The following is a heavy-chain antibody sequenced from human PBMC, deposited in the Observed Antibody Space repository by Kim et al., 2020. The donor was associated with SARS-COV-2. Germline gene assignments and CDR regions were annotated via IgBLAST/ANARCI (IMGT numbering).Heavy chain of an antibody. CDR1: GYTFSDYG. CDR3: ARDEGDIVVAGHPLPGALDS. J-gene: IGHJ4*02. CDR2: INAGSGDT. Sequence: ASVKVSCKASGYTFSDYGIHWVRQAPGQRFEWMGWINAGSGDTKYSQKFQGRLTISRDTSATAAFMELTRLTSTDTSIYYCARDEGDIVVAGHPLPGALDSSGQGPLVSGSS. D-gene: IGHD2-15*01. V-gene: IGHV1-3*01.